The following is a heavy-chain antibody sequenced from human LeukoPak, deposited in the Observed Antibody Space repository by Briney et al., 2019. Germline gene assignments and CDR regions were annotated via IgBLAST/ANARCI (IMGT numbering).Heavy chain of an antibody. J-gene: IGHJ4*02. V-gene: IGHV3-48*04. D-gene: IGHD2-15*01. CDR1: GFTFSNSC. CDR2: ISGSGTTM. CDR3: ARDDNCSGGSCYGPFDF. Sequence: GGSLRLSCAASGFTFSNSCMGWVRQAPGKGLEWLSYISGSGTTMYYADSVKGRFTISGDNAKNSLDLQMNSLRAEDTAVYYYARDDNCSGGSCYGPFDFWGQGTLVTVSS.